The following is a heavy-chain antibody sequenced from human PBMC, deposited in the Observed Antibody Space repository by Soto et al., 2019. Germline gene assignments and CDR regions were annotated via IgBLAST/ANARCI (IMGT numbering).Heavy chain of an antibody. V-gene: IGHV4-30-4*01. D-gene: IGHD3-22*01. CDR1: GGSISSGDYY. J-gene: IGHJ4*02. CDR2: IYYSGST. CDR3: ARVPVSDYYDSSGLFDY. Sequence: SETLSLNCTVSGGSISSGDYYWSWIRQPPGKGLEWIGYIYYSGSTYYNPSLKSRVTISVDTSKNQFSLKLSSVTAADTAVYYCARVPVSDYYDSSGLFDYWGQGTLVTVSS.